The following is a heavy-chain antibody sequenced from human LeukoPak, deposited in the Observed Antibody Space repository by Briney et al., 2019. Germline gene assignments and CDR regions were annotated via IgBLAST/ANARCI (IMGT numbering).Heavy chain of an antibody. V-gene: IGHV4-34*01. J-gene: IGHJ4*02. Sequence: PSETLSLTCAVYGGSFSGYYWSWIRQPPGKGLEWIGEINHSGSTNYNPSLKSRVTISVDTSKNQFSLKLSSVTAADTAVYYCARGHPSICSSTSSYGYYFDYWGQGTLVTVSS. CDR3: ARGHPSICSSTSSYGYYFDY. CDR1: GGSFSGYY. CDR2: INHSGST. D-gene: IGHD2-2*01.